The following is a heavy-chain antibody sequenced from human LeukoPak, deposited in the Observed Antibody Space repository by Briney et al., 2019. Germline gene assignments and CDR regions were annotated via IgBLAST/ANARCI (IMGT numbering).Heavy chain of an antibody. Sequence: GGSLRLSCAASGFTFSSYAMSWVRQAPGKGLERVSAISGSGGSTYYADSVKGRFTISGDNSKNTLYLQMNSLRAEDTAVYYCAKYKVVVVTAIPSYWGQGTLLTVSS. CDR1: GFTFSSYA. CDR3: AKYKVVVVTAIPSY. CDR2: ISGSGGST. J-gene: IGHJ4*02. V-gene: IGHV3-23*01. D-gene: IGHD2-21*02.